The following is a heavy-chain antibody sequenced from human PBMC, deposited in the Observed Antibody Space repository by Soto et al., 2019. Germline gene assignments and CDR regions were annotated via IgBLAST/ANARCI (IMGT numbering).Heavy chain of an antibody. CDR2: IYYSGTT. CDR1: GGSISNYY. CDR3: ARTRDGNNRDGFDI. Sequence: QVQLQESGPGLVKPSETLSLTCTVSGGSISNYYWSWIRQPPGKGLEWIGSIYYSGTTNYNPSLKSRVTISVDTSKNQCSLKLSSVTAADTAVYYCARTRDGNNRDGFDIWGQGTTVTVS. V-gene: IGHV4-59*01. J-gene: IGHJ3*02.